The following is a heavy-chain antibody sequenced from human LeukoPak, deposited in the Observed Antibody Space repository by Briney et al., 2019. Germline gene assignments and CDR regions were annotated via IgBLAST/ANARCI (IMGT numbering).Heavy chain of an antibody. J-gene: IGHJ6*02. D-gene: IGHD2-2*01. CDR1: GFTFDDYA. V-gene: IGHV3-9*01. CDR3: AKDLKEGVVPAGLPNYYYGMDV. Sequence: GGSLRLSCAASGFTFDDYAMHWVRQAPGKGLEWVSGISWNSGSIGYADSVKGRFTISRDNAKNSLYLQMNSLRAEDTALYYCAKDLKEGVVPAGLPNYYYGMDVWAQGPRVPVSS. CDR2: ISWNSGSI.